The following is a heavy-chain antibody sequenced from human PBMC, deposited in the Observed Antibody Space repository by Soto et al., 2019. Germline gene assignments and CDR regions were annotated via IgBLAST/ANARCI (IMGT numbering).Heavy chain of an antibody. CDR3: GRSAATIFGTLIWGEVLVI. Sequence: QVQLRESGPGLVKPSETLSLTCSVSGGSIRSYYWSWIRQPPGKGLEWIGYIYSSGTTNYNPSLQSRVTISGDTFKQQISLNLRSVTAADRAVHDCGRSAATIFGTLIWGEVLVIWGQGKKVSVSS. CDR1: GGSIRSYY. J-gene: IGHJ3*02. D-gene: IGHD3-3*01. V-gene: IGHV4-59*01. CDR2: IYSSGTT.